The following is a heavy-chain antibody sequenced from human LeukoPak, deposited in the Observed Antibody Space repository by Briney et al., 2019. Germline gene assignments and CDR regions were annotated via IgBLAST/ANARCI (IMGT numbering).Heavy chain of an antibody. Sequence: GASVKVSCKVSGYTLTELSMHWVRQAPGKGLEWMGGFDPEDGETIYAQKFQGRVTMTEDTSTDTAYMELSSLRSEDTAVYYCATDLKFLTMVRGATFDYWGQGTLVTVSS. CDR1: GYTLTELS. V-gene: IGHV1-24*01. CDR2: FDPEDGET. D-gene: IGHD3-10*01. CDR3: ATDLKFLTMVRGATFDY. J-gene: IGHJ4*02.